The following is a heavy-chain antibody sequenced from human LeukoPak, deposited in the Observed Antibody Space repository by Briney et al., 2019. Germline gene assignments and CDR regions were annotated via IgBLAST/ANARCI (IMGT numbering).Heavy chain of an antibody. J-gene: IGHJ6*02. CDR3: ARDGRGVVVTAAINHYYYGMDV. CDR2: ISYDGSNK. Sequence: GGSLRLSCAASGFTFSSYAMHWVRQAPGKGLEWVAVISYDGSNKYYADSVKGRFTISRDNSKNTLYLQMNSLRAEDTAVYYCARDGRGVVVTAAINHYYYGMDVWGQGTTVTVSS. V-gene: IGHV3-30-3*01. CDR1: GFTFSSYA. D-gene: IGHD2-2*02.